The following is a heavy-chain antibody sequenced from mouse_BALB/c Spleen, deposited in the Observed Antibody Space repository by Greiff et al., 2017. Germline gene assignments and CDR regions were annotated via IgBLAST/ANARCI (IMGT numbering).Heavy chain of an antibody. J-gene: IGHJ4*01. CDR1: GFSLTSYG. CDR2: IWAGGST. CDR3: ARDYYGSSSYAMDY. V-gene: IGHV2-9*02. Sequence: VQGVESGPGLVAPSQSLSITCTVSGFSLTSYGVHWVRQPPGKGLEWLGVIWAGGSTNYNSALMSRLSISKDNSKSQVFLKMNSLQTDDTAMYYCARDYYGSSSYAMDYWGQGTSVTVSS. D-gene: IGHD1-1*01.